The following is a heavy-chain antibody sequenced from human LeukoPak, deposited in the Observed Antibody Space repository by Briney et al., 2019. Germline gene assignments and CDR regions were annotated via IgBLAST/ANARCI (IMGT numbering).Heavy chain of an antibody. J-gene: IGHJ4*02. CDR1: GFTFSSYE. D-gene: IGHD4-17*01. Sequence: GGSLRLSYAASGFTFSSYEFNWVRQVPGKGLEWVSYISSSGNTIYYADSVKGRFTVSRDNAKNSLFLQMNGLRAEDTAIYYCARERIYGDYFDYWGQGALVTVSS. CDR3: ARERIYGDYFDY. CDR2: ISSSGNTI. V-gene: IGHV3-48*03.